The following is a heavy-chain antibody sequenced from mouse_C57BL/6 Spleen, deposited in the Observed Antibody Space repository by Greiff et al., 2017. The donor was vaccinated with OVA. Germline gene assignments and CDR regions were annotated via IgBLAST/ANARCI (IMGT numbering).Heavy chain of an antibody. V-gene: IGHV6-3*01. CDR2: IRLKSDNYAT. CDR1: GFTFSNYW. J-gene: IGHJ2*01. D-gene: IGHD2-5*01. CDR3: TYSNYNPYFDY. Sequence: EVQGVESGGGLVQPGGSMKLSCVASGFTFSNYWMNWVRQSPEKGLEWVAQIRLKSDNYATHYAESVKGRFTISRDDSKSSVYLQMNNLRAEDTGIYYCTYSNYNPYFDYWGQGTTLTVSS.